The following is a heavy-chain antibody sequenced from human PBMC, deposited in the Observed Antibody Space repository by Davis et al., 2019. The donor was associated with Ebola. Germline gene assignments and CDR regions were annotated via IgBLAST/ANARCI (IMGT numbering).Heavy chain of an antibody. CDR3: ARDRVGVGLLGY. V-gene: IGHV1-18*01. CDR2: ISAYNGNT. Sequence: AASVKVSCKASGYTFTSYGISWVRQAPGQGLERMGWISAYNGNTNYAQKLQGRVTMTTDTSTSTAYMELRSLRSDDTAVYYCARDRVGVGLLGYWGQGTLVTVSS. CDR1: GYTFTSYG. D-gene: IGHD2-15*01. J-gene: IGHJ4*02.